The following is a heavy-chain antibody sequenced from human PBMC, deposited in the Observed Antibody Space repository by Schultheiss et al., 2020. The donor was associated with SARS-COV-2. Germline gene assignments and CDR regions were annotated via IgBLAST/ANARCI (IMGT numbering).Heavy chain of an antibody. CDR3: ARSPILYAFDY. CDR1: GGSISSYY. Sequence: SQTLSLTCTVSGGSISSYYWSWIRQPPGKGLEWIGYIYYSGSTYYNPSLKSLVTISVDTSKNQFSLKLSSVTAADTAVYYCARSPILYAFDYWGQGTLVTVSS. J-gene: IGHJ4*02. D-gene: IGHD2-8*01. V-gene: IGHV4-59*12. CDR2: IYYSGST.